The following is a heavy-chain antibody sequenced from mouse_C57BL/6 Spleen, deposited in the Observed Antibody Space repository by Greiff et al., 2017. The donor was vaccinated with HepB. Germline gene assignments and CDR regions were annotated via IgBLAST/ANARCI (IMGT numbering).Heavy chain of an antibody. CDR3: ARGETWCAY. CDR2: ISYDGSN. V-gene: IGHV3-6*01. CDR1: GYSITSGYY. J-gene: IGHJ3*01. Sequence: VQLKESGPGLVKPSQSLSLTCSVTGYSITSGYYWNWIRQFPGNKLEWMGYISYDGSNNYNPSLKNRISITRDTSKNQFFLKLNSVTTEDTATYYCARGETWCAYWGQGTLVTVSA.